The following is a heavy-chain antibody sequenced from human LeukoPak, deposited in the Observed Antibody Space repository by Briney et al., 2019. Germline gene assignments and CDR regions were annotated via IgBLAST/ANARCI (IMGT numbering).Heavy chain of an antibody. J-gene: IGHJ6*04. D-gene: IGHD5-18*01. V-gene: IGHV1-69*06. CDR1: GGTFSSYA. Sequence: GASVKVSCKASGGTFSSYAISWVRQAPGQGLEWMGGIIPIFGTANYAQKFQGRVTITADKSTSTAYMELCSLRSEDTAVYYCARDGGGSYGPNYYYYYGMDVWGKGTTVTVSS. CDR2: IIPIFGTA. CDR3: ARDGGGSYGPNYYYYYGMDV.